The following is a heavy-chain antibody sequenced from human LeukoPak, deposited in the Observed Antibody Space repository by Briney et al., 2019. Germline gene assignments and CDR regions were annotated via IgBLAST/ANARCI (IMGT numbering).Heavy chain of an antibody. V-gene: IGHV3-21*01. CDR3: ARELEDSSGYFRDY. CDR2: ISSSSSYI. D-gene: IGHD3-22*01. CDR1: GFTVSSYS. J-gene: IGHJ4*02. Sequence: GGSLRLSCAASGFTVSSYSMNWVRQAPGKGLEWVSSISSSSSYIYYADSVKGRFTISRDNAKNSLYLQMNSLRAEDTAVYYCARELEDSSGYFRDYWGQGTLVTVSS.